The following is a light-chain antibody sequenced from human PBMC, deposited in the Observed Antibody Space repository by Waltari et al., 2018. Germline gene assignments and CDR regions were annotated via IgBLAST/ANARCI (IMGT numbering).Light chain of an antibody. Sequence: ILMTQSPDSVAVSRGERATINCKSSQSVLYSSNNKNYLAWYQQKPGQPPKLLIYWASTRESGVPDRFSGSGSVTDFTLTISSLQAEDVAVYYCQQYYRTPPYTFGQGTKLEIK. V-gene: IGKV4-1*01. CDR3: QQYYRTPPYT. J-gene: IGKJ2*01. CDR1: QSVLYSSNNKNY. CDR2: WAS.